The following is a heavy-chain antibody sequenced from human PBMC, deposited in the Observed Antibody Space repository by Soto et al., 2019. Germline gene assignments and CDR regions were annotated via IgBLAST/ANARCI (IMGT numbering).Heavy chain of an antibody. D-gene: IGHD3-22*01. V-gene: IGHV3-30*18. CDR3: AKAHNYDSSGHDY. CDR2: ISYDGSNK. J-gene: IGHJ4*02. Sequence: QVQVVESGGGVVQPGRSLRLSCAASGFTFSNYGMHWVRQAPGKGLEWVAVISYDGSNKYYADSVKGRFTSSRDNSKNTLYLQMNGLRAEDTAVYYCAKAHNYDSSGHDYWGQGTLVTVSS. CDR1: GFTFSNYG.